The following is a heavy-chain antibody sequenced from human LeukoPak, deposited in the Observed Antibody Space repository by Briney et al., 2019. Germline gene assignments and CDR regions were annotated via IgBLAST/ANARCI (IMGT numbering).Heavy chain of an antibody. CDR1: GGSMSSGGHY. CDR2: IYYSGST. V-gene: IGHV4-31*03. Sequence: SQTLSLTCTVSGGSMSSGGHYWSWIRQHPGKGLEWIGYIYYSGSTFSNPSLKSRVTISVDTSKNQFSLKMNSVTVADTAVYYCARGGGGYTYGKPIEFWGQGTLVTVSS. J-gene: IGHJ4*02. CDR3: ARGGGGYTYGKPIEF. D-gene: IGHD5-18*01.